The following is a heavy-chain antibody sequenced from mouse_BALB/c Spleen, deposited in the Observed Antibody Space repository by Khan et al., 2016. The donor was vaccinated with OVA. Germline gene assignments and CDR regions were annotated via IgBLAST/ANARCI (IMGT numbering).Heavy chain of an antibody. Sequence: EVELKQSGPGLVKPSQSLSLTCTVTGYSITSGYGWNWIRQFPGNKLEWMGYISYSGSTNYNPSLKSRISITRDTSKNQFFLQLNSVTTEDTATYYCARTARIKYWSQGTTLTVSS. CDR1: GYSITSGYG. D-gene: IGHD1-2*01. CDR2: ISYSGST. J-gene: IGHJ2*01. V-gene: IGHV3-2*02. CDR3: ARTARIKY.